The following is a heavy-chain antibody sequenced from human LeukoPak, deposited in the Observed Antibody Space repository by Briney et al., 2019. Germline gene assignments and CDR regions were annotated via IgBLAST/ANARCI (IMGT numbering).Heavy chain of an antibody. CDR2: IYYSGST. D-gene: IGHD6-13*01. CDR1: SGSISSGAYY. V-gene: IGHV4-61*08. Sequence: SETLSLTCTVSSGSISSGAYYWGWIRQPPGKGLEWIGYIYYSGSTNYNPSLKSRVTISVDTSKTQFSLKLSSVTAADTAVYYCARALSGYSSRGWFDPWGQGTLVTVSS. CDR3: ARALSGYSSRGWFDP. J-gene: IGHJ5*02.